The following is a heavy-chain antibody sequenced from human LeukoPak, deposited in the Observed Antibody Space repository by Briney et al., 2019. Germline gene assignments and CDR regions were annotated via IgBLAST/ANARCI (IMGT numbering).Heavy chain of an antibody. CDR3: ASSFLNWGSRHDAFDI. V-gene: IGHV4-61*01. CDR2: IYYSGST. CDR1: GGSISSINYY. Sequence: SETLSLTCTVSGGSISSINYYWSWIRQPPGKGLEWIGYIYYSGSTNYNPSLKSRVTISVDTSKNQFSLKLSSVTAADTAVYYCASSFLNWGSRHDAFDIWGQGTMVTVSS. J-gene: IGHJ3*02. D-gene: IGHD7-27*01.